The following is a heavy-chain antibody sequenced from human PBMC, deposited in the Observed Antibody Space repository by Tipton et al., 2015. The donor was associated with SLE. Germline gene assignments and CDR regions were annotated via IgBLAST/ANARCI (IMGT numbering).Heavy chain of an antibody. D-gene: IGHD3-10*01. CDR3: AGGGASARFDF. CDR1: GGSISSHY. J-gene: IGHJ4*02. Sequence: TLSLTCTVSGGSISSHYWSWIRQPPGKGMEWIGFIYYSGITTYNPSLQSRVSISVDTSNNQFSLKLTSVTPSDTAVYFCAGGGASARFDFWGQGTLVTASS. V-gene: IGHV4-59*11. CDR2: IYYSGIT.